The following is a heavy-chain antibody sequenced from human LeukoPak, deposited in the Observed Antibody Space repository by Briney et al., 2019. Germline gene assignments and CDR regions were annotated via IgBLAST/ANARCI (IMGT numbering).Heavy chain of an antibody. V-gene: IGHV3-72*01. CDR1: GFTFSDHC. CDR2: TRNKADSYTT. Sequence: GGSLRLSCAASGFTFSDHCMDWVRQAPGKGLEWVGRTRNKADSYTTEYAPSVKGRFTISRDDSKKSLYLQMNSLKTEDMAVYYCARESGGGVLGYFDLWGRGTLVSVSS. J-gene: IGHJ2*01. CDR3: ARESGGGVLGYFDL. D-gene: IGHD3-10*01.